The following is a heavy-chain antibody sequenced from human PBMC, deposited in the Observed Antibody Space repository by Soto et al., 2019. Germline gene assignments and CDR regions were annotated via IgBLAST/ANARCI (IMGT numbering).Heavy chain of an antibody. D-gene: IGHD1-26*01. CDR1: GFTFSSYA. J-gene: IGHJ6*02. Sequence: QVQLVESGGGVVQPGRSLRLSCAASGFTFSSYAMHWVRQAPGKGLEWVAVISYDGSNKYYADSVKGRFTISRDNSKNTLYLQMNSLRAEDTAVYYCVSVATPYYYYYGMDVWGQGTTVTVSS. V-gene: IGHV3-30-3*01. CDR2: ISYDGSNK. CDR3: VSVATPYYYYYGMDV.